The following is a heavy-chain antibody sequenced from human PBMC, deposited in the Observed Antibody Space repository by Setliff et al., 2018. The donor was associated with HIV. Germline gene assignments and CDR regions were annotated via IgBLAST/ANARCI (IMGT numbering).Heavy chain of an antibody. CDR3: ARDRDSSGYYYDDAFDI. Sequence: RASVKVSCKASGGTFSNYAISWVRQAPGQGLEWMGGIIPILGIANYAQKFQGRVTITADKSTSTAYMELSSLRSEDTAVYYCARDRDSSGYYYDDAFDIWGQGTMVTVSS. CDR2: IIPILGIA. J-gene: IGHJ3*02. V-gene: IGHV1-69*10. D-gene: IGHD3-22*01. CDR1: GGTFSNYA.